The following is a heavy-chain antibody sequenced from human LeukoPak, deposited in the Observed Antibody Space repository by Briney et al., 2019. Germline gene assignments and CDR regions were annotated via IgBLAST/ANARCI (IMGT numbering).Heavy chain of an antibody. CDR1: GFTFSSHG. CDR3: AKDPF. J-gene: IGHJ4*02. Sequence: GGSLRLSCAASGFTFSSHGMNWVRQAPGKGLEWVSGIIPSGHTTYYADSVRGRFTISRDNSRNTLYLQMNSLRAEDTAVYYCAKDPFWGQGTLVTVSS. V-gene: IGHV3-23*01. CDR2: IIPSGHTT.